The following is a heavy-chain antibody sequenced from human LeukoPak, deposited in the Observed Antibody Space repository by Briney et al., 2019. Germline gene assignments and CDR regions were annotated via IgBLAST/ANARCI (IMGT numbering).Heavy chain of an antibody. J-gene: IGHJ4*02. CDR3: TRVPTRGSGNDY. Sequence: PGGSLRLSCAASGFTFSGSAIHWVRQASGKGLEWVGRIRSKADNYATGYAASVKGSFTLSRDDSKNTAYLQMNRLKTEDTAVYYCTRVPTRGSGNDYWGQGTQVTVSS. CDR2: IRSKADNYAT. V-gene: IGHV3-73*01. D-gene: IGHD3-10*01. CDR1: GFTFSGSA.